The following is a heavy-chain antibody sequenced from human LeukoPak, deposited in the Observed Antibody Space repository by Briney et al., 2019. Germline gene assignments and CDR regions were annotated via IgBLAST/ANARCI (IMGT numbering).Heavy chain of an antibody. CDR1: GGSISSYY. CDR2: IYYSGST. D-gene: IGHD3-10*01. J-gene: IGHJ3*02. V-gene: IGHV4-59*01. Sequence: SETLSFTCTVSGGSISSYYWSWIRQPPGKGLEWIGYIYYSGSTNYNPSLKSRVTISVDTSKNQFSLKLSSVTAADTAVYYCARDSSYYGSEDAFDIWGQGTMVTVSS. CDR3: ARDSSYYGSEDAFDI.